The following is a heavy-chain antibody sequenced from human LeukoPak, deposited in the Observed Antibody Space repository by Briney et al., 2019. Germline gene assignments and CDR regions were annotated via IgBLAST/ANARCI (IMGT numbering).Heavy chain of an antibody. CDR1: GFTFSSYW. J-gene: IGHJ4*02. CDR3: ARFLPDTADDY. Sequence: GGSLRLSCAASGFTFSSYWMSWVRQAPGKGLKWVANIKQDGSEKYYVDSVKGRFTISRDNAKNSLFLQMNSLRAEDTAVYYCARFLPDTADDYWGQGTLVTVSS. CDR2: IKQDGSEK. V-gene: IGHV3-7*03. D-gene: IGHD5-18*01.